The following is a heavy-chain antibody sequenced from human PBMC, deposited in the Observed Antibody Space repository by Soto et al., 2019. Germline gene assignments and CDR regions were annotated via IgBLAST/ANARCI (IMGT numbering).Heavy chain of an antibody. D-gene: IGHD3-22*01. V-gene: IGHV4-31*11. J-gene: IGHJ2*01. CDR2: IYYSGST. Sequence: PSETLSLTCGVYGGSFCRSFLGVIRQHPGKGLEWIGYIYYSGSTYYNPSLKSRVTISVDTSKNQFSLKLSSVTAADTAVYYCARTTSRYYDSSGYYYVAWYFDLWGRGTLVPVSS. CDR1: GGSFCRSF. CDR3: ARTTSRYYDSSGYYYVAWYFDL.